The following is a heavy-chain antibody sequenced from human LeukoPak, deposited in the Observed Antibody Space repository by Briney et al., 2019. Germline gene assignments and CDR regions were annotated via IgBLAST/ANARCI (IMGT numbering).Heavy chain of an antibody. D-gene: IGHD3-10*01. J-gene: IGHJ5*02. CDR1: GGSISSPNHD. CDR3: ARSLGANTWVGNWFDP. Sequence: SETLSLTCSVSGGSISSPNHDWAWIRQPLGQGLEWIGSIYYSGTPYYNLSLKSRVTLSVDTSQNQFSLKLSSVTAADTAIYFCARSLGANTWVGNWFDPWGQGTLVTVSP. V-gene: IGHV4-39*01. CDR2: IYYSGTP.